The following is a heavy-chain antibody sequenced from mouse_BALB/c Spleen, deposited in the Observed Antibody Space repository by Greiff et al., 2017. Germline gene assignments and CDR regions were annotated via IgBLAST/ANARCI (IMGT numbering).Heavy chain of an antibody. CDR1: GFTFSDYY. V-gene: IGHV5-4*02. CDR2: ISDGGSYT. CDR3: ARNYGNLAWFAY. J-gene: IGHJ3*01. Sequence: DVKLVESGGGLVKPGGSLKLSCAASGFTFSDYYMYWVRQTPEKRLEWVATISDGGSYTYYPDSVKGRFTISRDNAKNNLYLQMSSLKSEDTAMYYCARNYGNLAWFAYWGQGTLVTVSA. D-gene: IGHD2-1*01.